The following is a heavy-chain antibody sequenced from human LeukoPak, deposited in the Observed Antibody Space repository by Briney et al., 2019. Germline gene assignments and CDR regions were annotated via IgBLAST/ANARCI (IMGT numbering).Heavy chain of an antibody. D-gene: IGHD3-10*01. J-gene: IGHJ4*02. Sequence: GGSLRLSCAASKFAFSSYAMSWVRQAPGKGLEWVSAISGGGGNTYYADSVKGRFTISRDNSKNTLYLQMNSLRAEDTAVYYCARDPGVYGSGSYSHFDYWGQGTLVTVSS. CDR3: ARDPGVYGSGSYSHFDY. CDR2: ISGGGGNT. V-gene: IGHV3-23*01. CDR1: KFAFSSYA.